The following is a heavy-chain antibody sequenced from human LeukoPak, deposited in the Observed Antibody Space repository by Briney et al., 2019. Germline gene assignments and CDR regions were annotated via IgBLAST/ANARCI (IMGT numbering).Heavy chain of an antibody. CDR1: GFTFDDYA. CDR2: ISWNSGSI. J-gene: IGHJ4*02. D-gene: IGHD3-22*01. CDR3: AKDMGGTMMVVAIDY. Sequence: GGSLRLSCAASGFTFDDYAMHWVRQAPGKGLEWVSGISWNSGSIGYADSVKGRFTISRDNAKNSLYLQMNSLRAEDMALYYCAKDMGGTMMVVAIDYWGQGTLVTVSS. V-gene: IGHV3-9*03.